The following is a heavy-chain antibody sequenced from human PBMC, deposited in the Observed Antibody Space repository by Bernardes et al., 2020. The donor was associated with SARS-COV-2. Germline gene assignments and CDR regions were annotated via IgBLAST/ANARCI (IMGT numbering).Heavy chain of an antibody. CDR2: IKSKTDGGTT. D-gene: IGHD3-22*01. CDR1: GFTFSNAW. V-gene: IGHV3-15*01. J-gene: IGHJ4*02. Sequence: GGSLRLSCAASGFTFSNAWMSWVRQAPGKGLEWVGRIKSKTDGGTTDYAAPVKGRFTISRDDSKNTLYLQMNSLKTEDTAVYYCTTVATTYDSSGYSAAWDHSFDYWGQGTLVTVSS. CDR3: TTVATTYDSSGYSAAWDHSFDY.